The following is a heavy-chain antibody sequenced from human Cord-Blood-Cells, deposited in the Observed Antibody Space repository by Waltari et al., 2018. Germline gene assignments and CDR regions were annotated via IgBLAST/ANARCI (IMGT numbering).Heavy chain of an antibody. J-gene: IGHJ3*02. Sequence: QLQLQEAGPGLVKPSETLSLTCTVSVGSISSSSYYWGWIRQPTGKGLEWIGSIYYSGSTYYNPSLKSRVTISVDTSKNQFSLKLSSVTAADTAVYYCARQILGYCSSTSCYVDAFDIWGQGTMVTVSS. D-gene: IGHD2-2*01. CDR1: VGSISSSSYY. V-gene: IGHV4-39*01. CDR3: ARQILGYCSSTSCYVDAFDI. CDR2: IYYSGST.